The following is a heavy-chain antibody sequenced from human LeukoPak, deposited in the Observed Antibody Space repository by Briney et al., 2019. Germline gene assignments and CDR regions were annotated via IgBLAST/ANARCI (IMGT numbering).Heavy chain of an antibody. J-gene: IGHJ4*02. CDR1: GGSISSSSYY. V-gene: IGHV4-39*07. CDR3: GRDSGASGGDY. D-gene: IGHD3-10*01. Sequence: PSETLSLTCTVSGGSISSSSYYWGWIRPPPGKGLEWIGDIYYSESTYYNPSLKSRVTISVDTSKNQFSLKVSSVNAADTAVYYCGRDSGASGGDYWGQGTLVTVSS. CDR2: IYYSEST.